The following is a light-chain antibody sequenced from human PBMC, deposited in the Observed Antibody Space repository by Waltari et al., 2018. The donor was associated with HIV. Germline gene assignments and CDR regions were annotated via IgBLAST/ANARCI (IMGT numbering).Light chain of an antibody. Sequence: DILMTQSPSSLSASVGVRVTITCRTRQNISKNLNWFQQIPGKAPKLLIYAASSLQTGVPFRFSGSGSGTDFTLTITTLQLEDFAIYYCQESNSDNWTFGLGTKVEIK. CDR2: AAS. V-gene: IGKV1-39*01. CDR1: QNISKN. CDR3: QESNSDNWT. J-gene: IGKJ1*01.